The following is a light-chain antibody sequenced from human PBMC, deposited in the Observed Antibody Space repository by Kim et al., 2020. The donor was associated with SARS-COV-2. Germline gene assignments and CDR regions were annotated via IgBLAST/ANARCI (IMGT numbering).Light chain of an antibody. CDR1: NSNIGKTF. CDR2: AHT. J-gene: IGLJ3*02. V-gene: IGLV1-47*02. CDR3: AAWDDSLSGRL. Sequence: GQICTLSCSGGNSNIGKTFVYWYQHLPGTATKLLIYAHTQRPSGVPDRFSGSKSGTSASLAISGVRSEDEADYYCAAWDDSLSGRLFGGGTKLTVL.